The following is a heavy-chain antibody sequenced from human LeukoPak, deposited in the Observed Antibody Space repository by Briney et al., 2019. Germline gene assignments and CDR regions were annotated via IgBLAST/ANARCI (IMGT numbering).Heavy chain of an antibody. V-gene: IGHV3-48*03. CDR3: ARGGSSSLYYYYYYMDV. D-gene: IGHD6-6*01. CDR1: GFTFSSYE. Sequence: GGSLRLSCAASGFTFSSYEMNWVRQAPGKGLEWVSYISSSGSTIYYADSVKGRFTIPRDNAKNSLYLQMNSLRAEDTAVYYCARGGSSSLYYYYYYMDVWGKGTTVTVSS. CDR2: ISSSGSTI. J-gene: IGHJ6*03.